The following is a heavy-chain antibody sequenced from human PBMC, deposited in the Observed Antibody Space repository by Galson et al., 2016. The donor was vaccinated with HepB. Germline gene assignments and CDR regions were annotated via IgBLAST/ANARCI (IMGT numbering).Heavy chain of an antibody. CDR2: IRTKANGYAT. D-gene: IGHD6-19*01. Sequence: SLRLSCAVSGFTFSGSAMDWVRQASGKGLEWLGRIRTKANGYATVYAASIEGRFTISREDSKNTAYLQMNSLRADDTAVYYCAKGKVMGQWLILPDYWGQGTLVTVSP. CDR1: GFTFSGSA. V-gene: IGHV3-73*01. J-gene: IGHJ4*02. CDR3: AKGKVMGQWLILPDY.